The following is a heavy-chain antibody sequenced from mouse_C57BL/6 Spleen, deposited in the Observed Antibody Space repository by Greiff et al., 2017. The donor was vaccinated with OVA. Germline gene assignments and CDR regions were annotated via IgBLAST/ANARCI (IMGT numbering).Heavy chain of an antibody. CDR2: ISSGGSYT. J-gene: IGHJ4*01. CDR3: ARQSNYLYAMDY. CDR1: GFTFSSYG. V-gene: IGHV5-6*01. D-gene: IGHD2-5*01. Sequence: EVQLVESGGDLVKPGGSLKLSCAASGFTFSSYGMSWVRQTPDKRLEWVATISSGGSYTYYPDSVKGRFTIYRDNAKNTLYLQMSSLKSEDTAMYYCARQSNYLYAMDYWGQGTSVTVSS.